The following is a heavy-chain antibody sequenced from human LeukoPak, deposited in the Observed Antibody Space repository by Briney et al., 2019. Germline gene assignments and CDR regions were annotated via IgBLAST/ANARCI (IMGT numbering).Heavy chain of an antibody. J-gene: IGHJ4*02. CDR3: ARERYWNFDY. CDR1: GFTFSYYT. Sequence: GRSLRLSCAASGFTFSYYTMHWVRQAPGKGLEWVAVISFDGSKEYYADSVKGRFTISRDNSQNTLFLQMNSLRGEDTAVYYCARERYWNFDYWGQGTLVTLSS. CDR2: ISFDGSKE. D-gene: IGHD2-8*02. V-gene: IGHV3-30*04.